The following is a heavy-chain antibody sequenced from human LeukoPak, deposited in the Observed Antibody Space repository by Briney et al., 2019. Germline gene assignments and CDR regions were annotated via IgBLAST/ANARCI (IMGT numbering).Heavy chain of an antibody. CDR2: INPSGGST. Sequence: ASVKVSCKASGYTFTSYGISCVRQAPGQGLEWMGIINPSGGSTSYAQKFQGRVTMTRDMSTSTVYMELSRLRSEDTAVYYCARGLFYDILTGYYTGEWFDPWGQGTLVTVSS. CDR1: GYTFTSYG. V-gene: IGHV1-46*01. CDR3: ARGLFYDILTGYYTGEWFDP. J-gene: IGHJ5*02. D-gene: IGHD3-9*01.